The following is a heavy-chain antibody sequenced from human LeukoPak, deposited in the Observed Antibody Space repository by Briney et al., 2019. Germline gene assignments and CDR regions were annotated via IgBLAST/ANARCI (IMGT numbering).Heavy chain of an antibody. D-gene: IGHD5-18*01. CDR1: GGSISSGSYY. V-gene: IGHV4-61*02. CDR2: IYTSGST. J-gene: IGHJ4*02. CDR3: ARLDTAMVVY. Sequence: SETLSLTCTVSGGSISSGSYYWSWIRQPAGKGLEWIGRIYTSGSTNYNPSLKSRVTISVDTSKSQFSLKLSSVTAADTAVYYCARLDTAMVVYWGQGTLVTVSS.